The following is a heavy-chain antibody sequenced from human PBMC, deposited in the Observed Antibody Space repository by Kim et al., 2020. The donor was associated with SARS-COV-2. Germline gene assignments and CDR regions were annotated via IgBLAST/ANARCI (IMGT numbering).Heavy chain of an antibody. D-gene: IGHD3-3*01. J-gene: IGHJ3*02. CDR3: ARVRGTTIFGVVTVDAFDI. Sequence: KSRVTISVEPSKNQFSLKLSSVTAADTAVYYCARVRGTTIFGVVTVDAFDIWGQGTMVTVSS. V-gene: IGHV4-31*02.